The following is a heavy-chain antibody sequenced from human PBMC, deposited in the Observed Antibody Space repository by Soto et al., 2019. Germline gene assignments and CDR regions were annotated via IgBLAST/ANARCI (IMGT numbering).Heavy chain of an antibody. Sequence: HLQESGPGLVKPSGTLSLPCDVSGGSIGSSGWWPWVRHSLGKGLEWIGEIYNAGSPNYNPSFQSRVTILADKSKNHFSLRLTSVTAADTAIYYCARGLSFRGDFDVWGQGTTVTVSS. CDR2: IYNAGSP. V-gene: IGHV4-4*02. CDR1: GGSIGSSGW. J-gene: IGHJ3*01. CDR3: ARGLSFRGDFDV. D-gene: IGHD2-21*02.